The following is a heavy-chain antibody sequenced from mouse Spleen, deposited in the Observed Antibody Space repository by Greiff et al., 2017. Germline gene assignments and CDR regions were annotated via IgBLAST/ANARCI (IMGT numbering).Heavy chain of an antibody. CDR3: ARNYYSYYSYGDGTWFAY. J-gene: IGHJ3*01. V-gene: IGHV2-4-1*01. Sequence: VRLVESGPGLVAPSQSLSITCTVSGFSLTNYAVHWVRQSPGKGLEWLGVIWSDGSTDYNAAFISRLSISKDNSKSQVFFKMNSLQADDTAIYYCARNYYSYYSYGDGTWFAYWGQGTLVTVSA. D-gene: IGHD2-12*01. CDR2: IWSDGST. CDR1: GFSLTNYA.